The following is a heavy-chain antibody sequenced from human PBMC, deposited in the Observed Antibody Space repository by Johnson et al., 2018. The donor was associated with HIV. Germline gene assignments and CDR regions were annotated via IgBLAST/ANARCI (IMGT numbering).Heavy chain of an antibody. CDR1: GFTVSSNY. V-gene: IGHV3-66*02. CDR3: ARDHSSSWTPGDAFDI. D-gene: IGHD6-13*01. J-gene: IGHJ3*02. Sequence: VQLVESGGGLVQPGGSLRLSCAASGFTVSSNYMSWVRQAPGKGLEWVSVIYSGGSTYYADSVKGRFTISRDNSKNTLYLQMNSLRAEDTAVYYCARDHSSSWTPGDAFDIWGQGTMVTVSS. CDR2: IYSGGST.